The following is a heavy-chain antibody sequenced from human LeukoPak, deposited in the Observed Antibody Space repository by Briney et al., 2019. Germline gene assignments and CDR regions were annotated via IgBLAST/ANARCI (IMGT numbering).Heavy chain of an antibody. V-gene: IGHV4-34*01. CDR3: ARGEDGTGDYRPTYFDS. CDR1: GGSFSGHY. J-gene: IGHJ4*02. Sequence: PSETLSLTCAVYGGSFSGHYWSWIRQPPGKGLEWIGEINHRGRTNYNPSLKSRVTISVDTSKNQFSLKLNSVTAADTAVYYCARGEDGTGDYRPTYFDSWGQGTLVTVSS. D-gene: IGHD4-17*01. CDR2: INHRGRT.